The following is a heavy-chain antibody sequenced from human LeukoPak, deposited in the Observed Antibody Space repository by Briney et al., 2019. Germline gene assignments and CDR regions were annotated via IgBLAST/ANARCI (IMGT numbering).Heavy chain of an antibody. Sequence: GGSLRLSCAASGFTFSNAWMTWVRQAPGKGLEWVGRIKSKTAGGTIDYAAPVKGRFTISRDDSKNTLYLQMNSLKTEDTAVYYCTTDEDWNYARKDVWGQGATVIVSS. CDR3: TTDEDWNYARKDV. CDR1: GFTFSNAW. V-gene: IGHV3-15*01. J-gene: IGHJ6*02. D-gene: IGHD1-7*01. CDR2: IKSKTAGGTI.